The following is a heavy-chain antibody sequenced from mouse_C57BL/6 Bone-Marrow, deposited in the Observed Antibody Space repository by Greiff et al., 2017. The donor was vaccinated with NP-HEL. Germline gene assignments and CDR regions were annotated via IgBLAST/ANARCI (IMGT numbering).Heavy chain of an antibody. V-gene: IGHV7-3*01. CDR1: GFTFTDYY. J-gene: IGHJ3*01. Sequence: EVQLVESGGGLVQPGGSLSLSCAASGFTFTDYYMSWVRQPPGKALEWLGFIRNKANGYTTAYRASVKGRFTISRDKSQSILYLQMNALRAEDRATYYCAGESWFAYWGQGTLVTVSA. CDR2: IRNKANGYTT. CDR3: AGESWFAY.